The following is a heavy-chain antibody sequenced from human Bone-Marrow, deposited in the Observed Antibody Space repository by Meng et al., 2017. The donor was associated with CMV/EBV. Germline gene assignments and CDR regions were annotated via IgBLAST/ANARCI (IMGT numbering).Heavy chain of an antibody. V-gene: IGHV3-48*04. J-gene: IGHJ4*02. D-gene: IGHD3-3*01. Sequence: GGSLRLSSAASGFTFSSYAMHWVRQAPGKGLEWVSGISWNSGSIGYADSVKGRFTISRDNAKNSLYLQMNSLRAEDTAVYYCARGSGNFDYWGQGNLVNVSS. CDR2: ISWNSGSI. CDR3: ARGSGNFDY. CDR1: GFTFSSYA.